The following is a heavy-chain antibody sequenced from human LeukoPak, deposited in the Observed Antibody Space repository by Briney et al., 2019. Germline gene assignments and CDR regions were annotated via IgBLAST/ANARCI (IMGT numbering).Heavy chain of an antibody. CDR2: INPNSGGT. J-gene: IGHJ6*03. D-gene: IGHD3-10*01. Sequence: ASVKVSCKPSGYTFTDYYIHWVRQAPGQGPEWMGWINPNSGGTNYAQNLQGRVTMTRDTSISTAYMELSRLRSDDTAVYYCGREMEDKSFSFGELRKNYYYYMDVWGKGTTVTVSS. CDR1: GYTFTDYY. V-gene: IGHV1-2*02. CDR3: GREMEDKSFSFGELRKNYYYYMDV.